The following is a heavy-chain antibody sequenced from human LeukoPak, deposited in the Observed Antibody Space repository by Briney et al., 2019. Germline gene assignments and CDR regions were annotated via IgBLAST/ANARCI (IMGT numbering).Heavy chain of an antibody. CDR2: IYYSGST. CDR1: GGSFSGYY. J-gene: IGHJ4*02. V-gene: IGHV4-31*11. D-gene: IGHD2-21*02. Sequence: SETLSLTCAVYGGSFSGYYWSWIRQHPGKGLEWIGYIYYSGSTYYNPSLKSRVTISVDTSKNQFSLKLSSVTAADTAVYYCARVYCGGDCYYVYYFDYWGQGTLVTVSS. CDR3: ARVYCGGDCYYVYYFDY.